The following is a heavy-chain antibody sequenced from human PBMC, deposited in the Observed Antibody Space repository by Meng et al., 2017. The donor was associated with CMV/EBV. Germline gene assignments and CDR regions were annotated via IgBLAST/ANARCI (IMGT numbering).Heavy chain of an antibody. CDR1: GFTFSSYE. CDR2: ISSSGSTI. CDR3: ARDGPVLRFLEWLSPFDY. D-gene: IGHD3-3*01. Sequence: GESLKISCAASGFTFSSYEMNWVRQAPGKGLEWVSYISSSGSTIYYADSVKGRFTISRDNAKNSLYLQMNSLRAEDTAVYCCARDGPVLRFLEWLSPFDYWGQGTLVTVSS. J-gene: IGHJ4*02. V-gene: IGHV3-48*03.